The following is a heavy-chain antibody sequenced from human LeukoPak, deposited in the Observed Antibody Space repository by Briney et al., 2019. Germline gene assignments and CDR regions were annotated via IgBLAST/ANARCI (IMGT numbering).Heavy chain of an antibody. V-gene: IGHV1-69*04. J-gene: IGHJ3*02. CDR2: IIPILGIA. Sequence: SVKVSCKASGGTFSSYAISWVRQAPGQGLEWMGRIIPILGIANYAQKFQGRVTITAEKSTSTAYMELSSLRSEDTAVYYCARTADNYDILTGYYSVLAAFDIWGQGTMVTVSS. CDR1: GGTFSSYA. CDR3: ARTADNYDILTGYYSVLAAFDI. D-gene: IGHD3-9*01.